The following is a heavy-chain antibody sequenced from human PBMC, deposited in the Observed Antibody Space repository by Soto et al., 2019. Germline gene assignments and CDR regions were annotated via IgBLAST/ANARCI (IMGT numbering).Heavy chain of an antibody. CDR3: ATDRAVALNWFQP. V-gene: IGHV3-30*03. J-gene: IGHJ5*02. CDR2: ISYDGSNK. Sequence: PVGSLRLSCAASVFTFSSYGMHCVRDSPGKGLEWVAVISYDGSNKYYADSVKGRFTISRDNSKNTLYLQMNSLRAEDTAVYYCATDRAVALNWFQPWGQGTLVNVSS. CDR1: VFTFSSYG. D-gene: IGHD6-19*01.